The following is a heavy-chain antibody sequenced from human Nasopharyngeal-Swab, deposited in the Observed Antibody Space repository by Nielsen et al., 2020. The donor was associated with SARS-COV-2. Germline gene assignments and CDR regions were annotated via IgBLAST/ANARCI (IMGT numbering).Heavy chain of an antibody. D-gene: IGHD3-16*01. CDR1: GFIFSSHW. V-gene: IGHV3-74*01. CDR2: FNTDGSST. J-gene: IGHJ4*02. CDR3: ASERSSRLGEGTFDY. Sequence: GESLKISCTASGFIFSSHWIHWVRQAPGKGLVWVSRFNTDGSSTSYADSVKGRFTVSRNNAENTVHLQMNSLRAEDTAVYYCASERSSRLGEGTFDYWGQGTLVTVSS.